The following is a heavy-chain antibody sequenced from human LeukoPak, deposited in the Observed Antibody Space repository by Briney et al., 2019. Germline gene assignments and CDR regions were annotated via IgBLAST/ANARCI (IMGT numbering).Heavy chain of an antibody. CDR1: GFTVSSNY. V-gene: IGHV3-53*01. D-gene: IGHD3-10*01. J-gene: IGHJ4*02. CDR3: HTNNYLGSESPGPPYFDY. CDR2: IYSGGST. Sequence: GGSLRLSCAASGFTVSSNYMSWVRQAPGKGLEWVSVIYSGGSTYYADSVKGRFTISRDNSKNTLYLQMNSLRAEDTAVYFCHTNNYLGSESPGPPYFDYWGQGTLVTVSS.